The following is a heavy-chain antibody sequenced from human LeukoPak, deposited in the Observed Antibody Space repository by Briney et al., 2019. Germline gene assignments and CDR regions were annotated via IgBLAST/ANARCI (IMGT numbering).Heavy chain of an antibody. V-gene: IGHV3-21*01. CDR1: GFTFSGYA. CDR2: VSSSSSYI. J-gene: IGHJ4*02. CDR3: ARSFDH. Sequence: GGSLRLSCAASGFTFSGYAMNWVRQAPGKGLEWVSSVSSSSSYIYYADSVKGRFTISRDNAKNSLYLQMNNLRDDDTAVYFCARSFDHWGQGTLVTVSS.